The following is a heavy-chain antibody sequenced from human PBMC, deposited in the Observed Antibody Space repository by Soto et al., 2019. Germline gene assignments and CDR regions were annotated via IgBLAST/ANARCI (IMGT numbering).Heavy chain of an antibody. V-gene: IGHV3-30*18. Sequence: PGGSLRLSCAASGFTFSSYGMHWVRQAPGKGLEWVAVISYDGSNKYYADSVKGRSTISRDNSKNTLYLQMNSLRAEDTAVYYCAKDGREVNFDYWGQGTLVTVSS. J-gene: IGHJ4*02. CDR2: ISYDGSNK. D-gene: IGHD1-1*01. CDR3: AKDGREVNFDY. CDR1: GFTFSSYG.